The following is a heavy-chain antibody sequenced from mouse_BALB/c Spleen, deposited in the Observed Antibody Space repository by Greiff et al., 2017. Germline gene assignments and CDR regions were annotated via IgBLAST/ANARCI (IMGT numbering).Heavy chain of an antibody. CDR1: GFNIKDTY. CDR2: IDPANGNT. CDR3: ARRPGRATRAMDY. V-gene: IGHV14-3*02. J-gene: IGHJ4*01. Sequence: EVQLQQSGAELVKPGASVKLSCTASGFNIKDTYMHWVKQRPEQGLEWIGRIDPANGNTKYDPKFQGKATITADTSSNTAYLQLSSLTSEDTAVYYCARRPGRATRAMDYWGQGTSVTVSS. D-gene: IGHD3-1*01.